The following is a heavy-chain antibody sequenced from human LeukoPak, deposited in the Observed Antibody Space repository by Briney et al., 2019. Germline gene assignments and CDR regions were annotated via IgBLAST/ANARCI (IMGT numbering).Heavy chain of an antibody. V-gene: IGHV4-39*01. CDR3: ARDYDSSGYYYYYFVY. CDR2: IYYSGST. D-gene: IGHD3-22*01. Sequence: SETLSLTCTVSGGSISSSSYYWGWIRQPPGKGLEWIGSIYYSGSTYYNPSLKSRVTISVDTSKNQFSLKLSSVTAADTAVYYCARDYDSSGYYYYYFVYWGQGTLVTVSS. CDR1: GGSISSSSYY. J-gene: IGHJ4*02.